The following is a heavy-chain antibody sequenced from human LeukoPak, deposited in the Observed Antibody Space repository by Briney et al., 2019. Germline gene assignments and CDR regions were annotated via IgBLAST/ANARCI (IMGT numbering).Heavy chain of an antibody. D-gene: IGHD4-17*01. CDR3: YDHGFSSVGSTGF. J-gene: IGHJ1*01. CDR1: GFTFSTYG. CDR2: VSKSGDTT. Sequence: PGGSLRLSCVPSGFTFSTYGMICVREAPGKGPECVSLVSKSGDTTNYTHSVKGRVTLSRDNSKNTLYLEIDSLQSEDTAAYYWYDHGFSSVGSTGFWGPGTLVPGSS. V-gene: IGHV3-23*01.